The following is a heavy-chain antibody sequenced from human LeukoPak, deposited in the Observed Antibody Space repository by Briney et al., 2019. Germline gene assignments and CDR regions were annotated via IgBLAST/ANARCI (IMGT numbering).Heavy chain of an antibody. CDR2: LIPIYGSA. CDR1: GGSFTFTSHA. J-gene: IGHJ3*02. V-gene: IGHV1-69*13. D-gene: IGHD3-22*01. Sequence: SVKVSCKASGGSFTFTSHAISWVRQAPGQGLEWMGGLIPIYGSANYAQKFQGRVTITSDESTRTVYMELSSLRPEDSAVYYCAGFFYDNSGDASDIWGQGTMVTVSS. CDR3: AGFFYDNSGDASDI.